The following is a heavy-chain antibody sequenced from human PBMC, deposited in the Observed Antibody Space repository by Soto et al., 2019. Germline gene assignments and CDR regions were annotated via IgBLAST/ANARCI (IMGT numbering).Heavy chain of an antibody. CDR2: IWYDGSNK. CDR3: ARGSWGYYYDSSGDPNDAFDI. CDR1: GFTFSSYG. V-gene: IGHV3-33*01. Sequence: QVQLVESGGGVVQPGRSLRLSCAASGFTFSSYGMHWVRQAPGKGLEWVAVIWYDGSNKYYADSVKGRFTISRDNSKETLYLEMNSLRAEDTAVYYCARGSWGYYYDSSGDPNDAFDIWGQCTMLTVSS. J-gene: IGHJ3*02. D-gene: IGHD3-22*01.